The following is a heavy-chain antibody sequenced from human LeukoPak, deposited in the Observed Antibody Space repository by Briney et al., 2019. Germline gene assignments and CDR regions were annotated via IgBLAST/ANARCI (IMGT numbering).Heavy chain of an antibody. J-gene: IGHJ4*02. CDR3: ARNYGSGSSVVGY. CDR1: GFTFSSYS. D-gene: IGHD3-10*01. CDR2: ISSSSSYI. V-gene: IGHV3-21*01. Sequence: KAGGSLRLSCAASGFTFSSYSMNWVRQAPGKGLEWASSISSSSSYIYYADSVKGRFTISRDNAKNSLYLQMNSLRAEDTAVYYCARNYGSGSSVVGYWGQGTLVTVSS.